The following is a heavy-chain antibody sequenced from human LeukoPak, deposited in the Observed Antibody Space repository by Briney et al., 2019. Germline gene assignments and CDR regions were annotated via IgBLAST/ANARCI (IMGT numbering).Heavy chain of an antibody. D-gene: IGHD2-2*02. V-gene: IGHV3-53*04. CDR2: IYSGGST. CDR1: GFTVSSNY. CDR3: ARDCSSTSCYSDYYYYYGMDV. J-gene: IGHJ6*02. Sequence: GGSLRLSCAASGFTVSSNYMSWVRQAPGKGLEWVSVIYSGGSTYYADSVKGRFTISRHNSKNTLYLQMNSLRAEDTAVYYCARDCSSTSCYSDYYYYYGMDVWGQGTTVTVSS.